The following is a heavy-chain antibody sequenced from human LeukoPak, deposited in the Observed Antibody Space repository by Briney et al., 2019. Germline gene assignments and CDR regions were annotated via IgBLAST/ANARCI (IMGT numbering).Heavy chain of an antibody. J-gene: IGHJ4*02. CDR2: ISWNSGSI. D-gene: IGHD1-26*01. CDR3: AKDSSGSFSYVMDY. CDR1: GFTFDDYA. V-gene: IGHV3-9*01. Sequence: GGSLRLSCAASGFTFDDYAMHWVRQAPGKGLEWVSGISWNSGSIGYADSVKGRLTIPRDNAKNSLYLQINSLRAEDTALYYCAKDSSGSFSYVMDYWGQGTLVTVSS.